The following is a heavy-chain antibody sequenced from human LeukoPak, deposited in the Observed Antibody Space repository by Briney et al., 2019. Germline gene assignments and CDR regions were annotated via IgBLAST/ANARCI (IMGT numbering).Heavy chain of an antibody. Sequence: SETLSLTCTVSGGSISSYYWSWIRQPAGKGLEWIGRIYTSGSTNYNPSLKSRVTMSVDTSKNQFSLKLSSVTAADTAVCYCARDRQQLVHFDYWGQGTLVTVSS. V-gene: IGHV4-4*07. CDR3: ARDRQQLVHFDY. CDR2: IYTSGST. CDR1: GGSISSYY. D-gene: IGHD6-13*01. J-gene: IGHJ4*02.